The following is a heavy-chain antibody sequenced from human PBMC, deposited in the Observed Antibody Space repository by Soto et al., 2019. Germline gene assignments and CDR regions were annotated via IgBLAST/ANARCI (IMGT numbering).Heavy chain of an antibody. V-gene: IGHV1-8*01. CDR2: MNPNSGNT. D-gene: IGHD4-17*01. Sequence: ASVKVSCKASGYTFTSYDINWVRQATGQGLEWMGWMNPNSGNTGYAQKFQGRVTMTRNTSISTAYMELSSLRSEDTAVYYCARGPHPHDYGVDDAFDIWGQGKMVTVS. CDR1: GYTFTSYD. CDR3: ARGPHPHDYGVDDAFDI. J-gene: IGHJ3*02.